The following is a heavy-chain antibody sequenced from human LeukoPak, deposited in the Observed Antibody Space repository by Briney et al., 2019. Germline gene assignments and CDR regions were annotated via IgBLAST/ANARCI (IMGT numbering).Heavy chain of an antibody. CDR2: ISSNGGST. CDR3: AQYDSSGYYYVR. Sequence: GGSLRLSCAASGFTFSSYAMHRVRQAPGMGLEYVSAISSNGGSTYYANSVKGRFTISRDNSKNTLYLQMGSLRAEDMAVYYCAQYDSSGYYYVRWGQGTLVTVSS. V-gene: IGHV3-64*01. J-gene: IGHJ4*02. CDR1: GFTFSSYA. D-gene: IGHD3-22*01.